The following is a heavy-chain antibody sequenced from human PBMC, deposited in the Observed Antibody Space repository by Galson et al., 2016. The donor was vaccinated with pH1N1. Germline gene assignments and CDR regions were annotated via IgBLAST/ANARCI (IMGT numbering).Heavy chain of an antibody. CDR3: ARGPVYWYFDL. Sequence: SVKVSCKASGDTFSNFANSWVRQAPGQGLEWMGGIIPIFGPANYARKFQGRVTITADKSTSTAYMESSSLRSEDTAVYYCARGPVYWYFDLWGRGTPVIVSS. CDR2: IIPIFGPA. J-gene: IGHJ2*01. CDR1: GDTFSNFA. V-gene: IGHV1-69*06.